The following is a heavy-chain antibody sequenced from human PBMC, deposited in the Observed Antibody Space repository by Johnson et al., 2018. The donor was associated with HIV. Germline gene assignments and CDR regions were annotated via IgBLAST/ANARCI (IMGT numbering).Heavy chain of an antibody. CDR1: GFTFTNYA. V-gene: IGHV3-30-3*01. CDR2: ISYDGSNK. J-gene: IGHJ3*02. CDR3: ARDSGKWSGVRFAFDI. D-gene: IGHD3-10*01. Sequence: HVQLVESGGGVVQPGRSLRLSCAASGFTFTNYAMYWVRQAPGKGLEWVALISYDGSNKYYADSVKGRFTISRDNSKNTLYLQMSSLRAEDTAIYYCARDSGKWSGVRFAFDIWGQGTMVTVSS.